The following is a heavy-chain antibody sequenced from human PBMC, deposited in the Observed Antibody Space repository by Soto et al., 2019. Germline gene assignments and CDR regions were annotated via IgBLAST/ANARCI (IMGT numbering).Heavy chain of an antibody. CDR1: GYTFSDYY. D-gene: IGHD3-16*01. CDR3: AREPANAKPEGVDF. J-gene: IGHJ4*02. CDR2: INPNSGGT. V-gene: IGHV1-2*02. Sequence: ASVKVSCKASGYTFSDYYIHWVRQAPGQGLEWMGWINPNSGGTKYAPNFQGGLTMTRDTSITTAYMELSRLRSGDTAVYYCAREPANAKPEGVDFGGPSTVATVSS.